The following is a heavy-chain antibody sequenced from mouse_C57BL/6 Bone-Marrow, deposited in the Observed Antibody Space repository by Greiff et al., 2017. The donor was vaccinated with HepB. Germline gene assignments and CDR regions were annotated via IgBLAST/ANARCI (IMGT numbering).Heavy chain of an antibody. D-gene: IGHD2-5*01. CDR1: GFTFSSYT. J-gene: IGHJ2*01. CDR2: ISGGGGNT. Sequence: EVQLQESGGGLVKPGGSLKLSCAASGFTFSSYTMSWVRQTPEKRLEWVATISGGGGNTYYPDSVKGRFTISRDNAKNTRYLQMSSLRSEDTALYYCARRGNSNYPHFDYWGQGTTLTVSS. V-gene: IGHV5-9*01. CDR3: ARRGNSNYPHFDY.